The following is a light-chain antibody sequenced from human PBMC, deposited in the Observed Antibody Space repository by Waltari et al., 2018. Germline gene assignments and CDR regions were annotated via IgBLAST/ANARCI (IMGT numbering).Light chain of an antibody. J-gene: IGKJ1*01. CDR2: GAS. Sequence: EIVLTQSPGTLSLSPGERATLSCRASQSVSSSYLAWYQQKPGQAPRLLIYGASSRATGIPDRFSGSGSVTDFTLTISRLEPEDFAVYYCQQYGGPFGQGTKVEIK. CDR1: QSVSSSY. V-gene: IGKV3-20*01. CDR3: QQYGGP.